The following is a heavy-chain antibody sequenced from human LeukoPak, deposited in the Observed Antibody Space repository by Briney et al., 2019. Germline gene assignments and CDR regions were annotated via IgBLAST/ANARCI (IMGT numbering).Heavy chain of an antibody. Sequence: GRSLRLSCAASGFTFSSYGTHWVRQAPGKGLEWVAVIWYDGSDKYYADSVKGRFTIPRDNSKNTLYLQMNSLRVEDTAVYYCARVLGDSGWYLGWFDPWGQGTLVTVSS. D-gene: IGHD6-19*01. CDR2: IWYDGSDK. J-gene: IGHJ5*02. CDR1: GFTFSSYG. CDR3: ARVLGDSGWYLGWFDP. V-gene: IGHV3-33*01.